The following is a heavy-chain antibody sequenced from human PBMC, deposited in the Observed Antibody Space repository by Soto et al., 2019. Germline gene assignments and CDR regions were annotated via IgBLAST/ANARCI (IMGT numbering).Heavy chain of an antibody. Sequence: SVKVSCKASGGTFSSYAISWVRQAPGQGLEWMGGIIPIFGTANYAQKFQGRVTITADESTSTAYMELSSLRSEDTAVYYCARGATAMVVDNWFDPWGQGTLVTVS. CDR1: GGTFSSYA. CDR3: ARGATAMVVDNWFDP. V-gene: IGHV1-69*13. D-gene: IGHD5-18*01. CDR2: IIPIFGTA. J-gene: IGHJ5*02.